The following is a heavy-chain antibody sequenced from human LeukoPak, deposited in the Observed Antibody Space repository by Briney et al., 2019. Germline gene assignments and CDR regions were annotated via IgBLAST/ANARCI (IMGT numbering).Heavy chain of an antibody. D-gene: IGHD3-22*01. CDR3: ARAPSEIGGYYPEYFRH. CDR2: IKSDGST. CDR1: GFTFSSYW. Sequence: GGSLRLSCAASGFTFSSYWMHWVRQAPGKGLVWVSRIKSDGSTNCADSVKGRFTISRDNAKNIVSLQMNSLRAEDTGVYYCARAPSEIGGYYPEYFRHWGQGTLVTVSS. J-gene: IGHJ1*01. V-gene: IGHV3-74*01.